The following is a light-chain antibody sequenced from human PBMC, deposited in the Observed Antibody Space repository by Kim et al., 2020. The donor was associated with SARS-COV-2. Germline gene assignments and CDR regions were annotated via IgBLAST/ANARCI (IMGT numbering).Light chain of an antibody. CDR1: QSVTGTN. CDR2: GAS. J-gene: IGKJ5*01. V-gene: IGKV3-20*01. Sequence: AGERATLSCRARQSVTGTNLAWYQQRPGQAPRLLMYGASYRDRGIPDRFSGSGSGTDFTLTISRLEPEDFAVYYCQYYGSSPPVTFGQGTRLEIK. CDR3: QYYGSSPPVT.